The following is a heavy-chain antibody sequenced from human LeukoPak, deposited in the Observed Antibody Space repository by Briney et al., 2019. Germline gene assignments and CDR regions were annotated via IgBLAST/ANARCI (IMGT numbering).Heavy chain of an antibody. V-gene: IGHV3-33*01. J-gene: IGHJ5*02. CDR2: IWYDGSNK. Sequence: PGGSLRLSCAASGFTFSSYGMHWVRQAPGKGLEWVAVIWYDGSNKYYADSVKGRFTISRDNSKNTLYLQMNSLRAEDTAVYYCARAVDTAMVRALGNWFDPWGQGTLVTVSS. D-gene: IGHD5-18*01. CDR3: ARAVDTAMVRALGNWFDP. CDR1: GFTFSSYG.